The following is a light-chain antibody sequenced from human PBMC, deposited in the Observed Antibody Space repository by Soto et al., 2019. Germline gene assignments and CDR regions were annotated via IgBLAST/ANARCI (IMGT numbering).Light chain of an antibody. CDR1: QSITTY. V-gene: IGKV1-39*01. CDR3: QQLYSAPLT. J-gene: IGKJ4*01. CDR2: AAS. Sequence: DIQMTQSPSSLSASVGDRVTITCRASQSITTYLNWYRQKPGKAPKLLIYAASSLQSGVPSRFSGSGSETEFTLSISSLQPEDFPTYFCQQLYSAPLTFGAGTKVDIK.